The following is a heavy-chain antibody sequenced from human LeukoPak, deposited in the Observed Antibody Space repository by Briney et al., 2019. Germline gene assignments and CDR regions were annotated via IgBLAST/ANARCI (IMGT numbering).Heavy chain of an antibody. D-gene: IGHD6-19*01. CDR1: GGSVSSGSYY. V-gene: IGHV4-61*01. CDR2: MYYSGST. Sequence: SETMSLTCTVSGGSVSSGSYYWSWIRQPPGKGLEWIGFMYYSGSTTYNPSLKSRVTISVDTSKNQFSLKLSSVTAADTAMYYCATGWYGDGGYWGQGILVTVSS. J-gene: IGHJ4*02. CDR3: ATGWYGDGGY.